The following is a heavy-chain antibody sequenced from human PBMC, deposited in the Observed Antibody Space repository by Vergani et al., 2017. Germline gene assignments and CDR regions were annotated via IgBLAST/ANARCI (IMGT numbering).Heavy chain of an antibody. CDR1: GFTFDDYA. CDR3: AKDQIVVVITTTFDY. CDR2: ISWNSGSI. V-gene: IGHV3-9*01. J-gene: IGHJ4*02. D-gene: IGHD3-22*01. Sequence: EVQLVESGGGLVQPGRSLRLSCAASGFTFDDYAMHWVRQAPGKGLEWVSGISWNSGSIGYADSVKGRFTISRDNSKNTLYLQMNSLRAEDTAVYYCAKDQIVVVITTTFDYWGQGTLVTVSS.